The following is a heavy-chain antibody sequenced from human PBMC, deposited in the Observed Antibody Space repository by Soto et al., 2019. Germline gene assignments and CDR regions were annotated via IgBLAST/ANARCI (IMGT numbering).Heavy chain of an antibody. CDR2: TYYRSKWYS. V-gene: IGHV6-1*01. D-gene: IGHD2-8*01. Sequence: LSLTCAISGDSVSSDSVTWNWIRQSPSRGLEWLGRTYYRSKWYSDYALSVKSRVTINADMSKNQVSLQLNSVTPEDSAVYYCVRLIGNSWLDYWGQGTLVTVSS. CDR3: VRLIGNSWLDY. CDR1: GDSVSSDSVT. J-gene: IGHJ5*01.